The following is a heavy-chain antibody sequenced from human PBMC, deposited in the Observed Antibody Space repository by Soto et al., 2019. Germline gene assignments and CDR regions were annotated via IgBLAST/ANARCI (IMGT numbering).Heavy chain of an antibody. D-gene: IGHD6-13*01. V-gene: IGHV1-69*10. CDR1: GGTFSSYA. CDR2: IIPILGIA. CDR3: ARDVGPLAAAALYYYYYGMDV. Sequence: ASVKVSCKASGGTFSSYAISWVRQAPGQGLEWMGGIIPILGIANYAQKFQGRVTITADKSTSTAYMELSSLRSEDTAVYYCARDVGPLAAAALYYYYYGMDVWGQGTTVTVSS. J-gene: IGHJ6*02.